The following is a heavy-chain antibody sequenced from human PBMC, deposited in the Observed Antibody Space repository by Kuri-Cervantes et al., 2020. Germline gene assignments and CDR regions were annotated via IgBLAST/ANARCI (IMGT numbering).Heavy chain of an antibody. D-gene: IGHD2-15*01. CDR2: ISWNSGSI. Sequence: SLKISCAASGFTFDDYAMHWVRQAPGKGLEWVSGISWNSGSIGYADSVKGRFTISRDNAKNSLYLQMNSLRAGDTAVYYCARGLLIVVVVAAPLGGYYGMDVWGQGTTVTVSS. CDR3: ARGLLIVVVVAAPLGGYYGMDV. J-gene: IGHJ6*02. CDR1: GFTFDDYA. V-gene: IGHV3-9*01.